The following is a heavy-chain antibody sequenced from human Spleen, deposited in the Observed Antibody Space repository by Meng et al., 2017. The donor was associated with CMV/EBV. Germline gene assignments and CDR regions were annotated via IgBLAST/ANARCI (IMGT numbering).Heavy chain of an antibody. Sequence: GESLKIYRAASGFTFSSYGMHWVRQAPGKGLEWETFIRYDGSNKYYADSVKGRFTISRDNSKNTLYLQMNSLRAEDTAMYYCARTMIVVVRDLYYFDYWGQGTLVTVSS. D-gene: IGHD3-22*01. CDR2: IRYDGSNK. J-gene: IGHJ4*02. V-gene: IGHV3-30*02. CDR3: ARTMIVVVRDLYYFDY. CDR1: GFTFSSYG.